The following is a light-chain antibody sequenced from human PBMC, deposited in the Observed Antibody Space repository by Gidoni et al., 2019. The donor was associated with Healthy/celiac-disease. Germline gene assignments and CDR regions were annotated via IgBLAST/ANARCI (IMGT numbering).Light chain of an antibody. CDR3: QQCYSTPWT. V-gene: IGKV1-39*01. Sequence: DIKMTQSPSSLSASVGDRGTITGRASQSISSYSKWYQQKPGKAPKLLIYAASSLQSGVPSRFRGSGSGTDFTLTISSLQSEDFATYYCQQCYSTPWTFGQGTKVEIK. J-gene: IGKJ1*01. CDR2: AAS. CDR1: QSISSY.